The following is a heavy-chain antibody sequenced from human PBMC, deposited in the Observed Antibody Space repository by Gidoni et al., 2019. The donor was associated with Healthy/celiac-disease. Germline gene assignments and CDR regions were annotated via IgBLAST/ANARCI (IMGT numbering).Heavy chain of an antibody. D-gene: IGHD3-3*01. CDR2: ISYSGRT. CDR1: GGSISSSSYY. J-gene: IGHJ5*02. CDR3: AGVGRFLEWLPNWFDP. Sequence: QLQLQESGPGLVKPSENLSLTCTVSGGSISSSSYYWGWIRQPPGKGLEWIGSISYSGRTYSNPSLKSLVTISVDTSKNQFSLKLSSVTAADTAVYYCAGVGRFLEWLPNWFDPWGQGTLVTVSS. V-gene: IGHV4-39*01.